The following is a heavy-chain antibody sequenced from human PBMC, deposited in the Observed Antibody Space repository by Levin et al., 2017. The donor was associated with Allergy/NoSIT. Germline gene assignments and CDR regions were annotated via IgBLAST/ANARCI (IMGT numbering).Heavy chain of an antibody. Sequence: GGSLRLSCKGSGSSFTSYWIGWVRQMPGKGLEWMGIIYPGDSDTRYSPSFQGQVTISADKSISTAYLQWSSLKASDTAMYYCAREGLWFGELLYSGPDYWGQGTLVTVSS. J-gene: IGHJ4*02. V-gene: IGHV5-51*01. CDR3: AREGLWFGELLYSGPDY. CDR1: GSSFTSYW. D-gene: IGHD3-10*01. CDR2: IYPGDSDT.